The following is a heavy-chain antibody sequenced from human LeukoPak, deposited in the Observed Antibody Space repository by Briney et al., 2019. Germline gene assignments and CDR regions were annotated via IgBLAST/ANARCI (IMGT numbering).Heavy chain of an antibody. CDR1: GYSFTNYW. D-gene: IGHD1-26*01. J-gene: IGHJ4*02. V-gene: IGHV5-51*01. CDR3: ARSNSGSKSHFDY. CDR2: IYPGDSDT. Sequence: KPGESLKISCKGSGYSFTNYWIGWVRQMPGKGLEWMGIIYPGDSDTRYSPSFQGQVTISADKSISTAYLQWSSLKASDTATYYCARSNSGSKSHFDYWGQGTLVTVSS.